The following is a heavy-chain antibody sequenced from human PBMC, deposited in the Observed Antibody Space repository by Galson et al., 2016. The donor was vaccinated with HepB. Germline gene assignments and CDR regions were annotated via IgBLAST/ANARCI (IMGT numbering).Heavy chain of an antibody. V-gene: IGHV3-21*05. J-gene: IGHJ6*02. CDR2: ISSSSSYT. Sequence: SLRLSCAASGFTFSSHSMHWARQAPGKGLEWVSHISSSSSYTNYADSVEGRFTISRDNAKNSLYLQMNNLRAEDTAVLYCARDDSSSSYYYYGLDVWGQGTTVTVSS. CDR3: ARDDSSSSYYYYGLDV. CDR1: GFTFSSHS. D-gene: IGHD6-6*01.